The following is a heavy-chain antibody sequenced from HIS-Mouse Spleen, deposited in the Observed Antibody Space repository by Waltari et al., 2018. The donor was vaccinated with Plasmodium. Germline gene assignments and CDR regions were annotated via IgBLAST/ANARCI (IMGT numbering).Heavy chain of an antibody. J-gene: IGHJ3*02. CDR1: GYTFTSYG. D-gene: IGHD6-19*01. V-gene: IGHV1-18*01. Sequence: QVQLVQSGAEVKKPGASVKVSCKASGYTFTSYGISWVRQAPGQGLEWMGRISPYNGTTNYAQNRQGRVTMTRDTSTSTAYMELRSLRSDDTAVYYCGRGSAGDAFDIWGQGTMVTVSS. CDR3: GRGSAGDAFDI. CDR2: ISPYNGTT.